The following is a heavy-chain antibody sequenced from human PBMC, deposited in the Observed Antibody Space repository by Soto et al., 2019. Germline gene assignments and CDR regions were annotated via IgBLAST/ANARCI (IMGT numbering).Heavy chain of an antibody. J-gene: IGHJ4*02. CDR2: INSDGSRT. CDR3: ARGDGDYDDGNGYRGRH. V-gene: IGHV3-74*01. D-gene: IGHD3-22*01. CDR1: GFTFSSYW. Sequence: EVQLVESGGGIVQPGGSLRLSCAASGFTFSSYWRHWVRQAPGKGLVWVSRINSDGSRTSYADSAKGRFTISRDNAKNTVYRQMKGLRAEETALYYCARGDGDYDDGNGYRGRHWGQGPLVTVSS.